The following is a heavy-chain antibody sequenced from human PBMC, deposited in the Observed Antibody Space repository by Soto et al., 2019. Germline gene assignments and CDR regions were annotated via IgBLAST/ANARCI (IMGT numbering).Heavy chain of an antibody. D-gene: IGHD5-12*01. CDR3: ARGYRGWLHFFDY. Sequence: QVQLQQWGAGLLKPSETLSLTCAVYGGSFSGYYWSWIRQPPGKGLEWIGEINHSGSTNYNPSLKSRATISVDPSKNQFSLKLSSVTAADTAVYYCARGYRGWLHFFDYWGQGTLVTVSS. J-gene: IGHJ4*02. V-gene: IGHV4-34*01. CDR2: INHSGST. CDR1: GGSFSGYY.